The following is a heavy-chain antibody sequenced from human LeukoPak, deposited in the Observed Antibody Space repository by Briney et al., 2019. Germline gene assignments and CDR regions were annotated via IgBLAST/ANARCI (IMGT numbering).Heavy chain of an antibody. CDR3: ARVEESYYYGSASQTRQYYFDY. CDR2: ISSSSSYI. J-gene: IGHJ4*02. Sequence: GGSLRLFCAASGFTFSSHSMNWVRQAPGKGLEWVSSISSSSSYIYYAESVKGRFTISRDNANNSMYLQMNSLRAEDTAVYYCARVEESYYYGSASQTRQYYFDYWGQGTLVTVSS. V-gene: IGHV3-21*01. CDR1: GFTFSSHS. D-gene: IGHD3-10*01.